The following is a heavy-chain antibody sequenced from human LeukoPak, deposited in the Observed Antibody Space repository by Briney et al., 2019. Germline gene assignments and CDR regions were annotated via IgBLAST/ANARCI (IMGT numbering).Heavy chain of an antibody. V-gene: IGHV1-46*01. CDR2: INPSGGST. Sequence: ASVKVSCKASGYTFTSYYMHWVRQAPGQGLEWMGIINPSGGSTSYAQKFQGRVTMTRDTSTSTFYMELSSLRSEDTAVYCCARGVTQNCSSTSCYRRVAFDIWGQGTMVTVSS. J-gene: IGHJ3*02. CDR3: ARGVTQNCSSTSCYRRVAFDI. D-gene: IGHD2-2*02. CDR1: GYTFTSYY.